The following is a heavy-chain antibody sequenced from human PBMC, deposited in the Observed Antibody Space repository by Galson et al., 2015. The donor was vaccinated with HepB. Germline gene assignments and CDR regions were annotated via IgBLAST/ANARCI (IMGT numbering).Heavy chain of an antibody. CDR1: GFTFSSYN. V-gene: IGHV3-21*01. Sequence: SLRLSCAGSGFTFSSYNLNWVRQAPGKGLEWLSSITISRYSNKYYADSVRGQFTISRDDAKSSLFLHLNSLRAEDTAVYYCATGNFCTGDSCYSFDWWGQGTRGTVSS. J-gene: IGHJ4*02. D-gene: IGHD2-15*01. CDR3: ATGNFCTGDSCYSFDW. CDR2: ITISRYSNK.